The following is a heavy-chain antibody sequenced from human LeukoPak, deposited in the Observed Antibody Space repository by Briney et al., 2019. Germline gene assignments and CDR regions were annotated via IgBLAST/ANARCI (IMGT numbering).Heavy chain of an antibody. CDR2: IYISGSGST. CDR1: GGSISSYY. Sequence: PSETLSLTCTVSGGSISSYYWSWIRQPAGKGLEWIGRIYISGSGSTNYNPSLKSRVTISVDTSKNQFSLKLSSVTAADTAVYYCARISSSGWYEGHFDYWGQGTLVTVSS. J-gene: IGHJ4*02. D-gene: IGHD6-19*01. CDR3: ARISSSGWYEGHFDY. V-gene: IGHV4-4*07.